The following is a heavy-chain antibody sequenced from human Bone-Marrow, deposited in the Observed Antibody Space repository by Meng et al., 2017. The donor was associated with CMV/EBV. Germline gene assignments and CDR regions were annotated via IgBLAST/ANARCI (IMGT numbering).Heavy chain of an antibody. V-gene: IGHV4-34*01. Sequence: SETLSLTCDVHGGSLSDHYWSWIRQPPGKGLEWIGEINHSGSTNYNPSLKSRVTISVDTSKNQFSLKLSSVTAADTAVYYCAGYCSSTSCRYYYYGMDVWGQGTTVTVSS. D-gene: IGHD2-2*01. CDR3: AGYCSSTSCRYYYYGMDV. CDR1: GGSLSDHY. CDR2: INHSGST. J-gene: IGHJ6*02.